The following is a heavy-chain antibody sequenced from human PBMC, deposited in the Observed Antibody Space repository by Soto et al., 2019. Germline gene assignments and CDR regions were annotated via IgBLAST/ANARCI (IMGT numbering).Heavy chain of an antibody. J-gene: IGHJ3*02. CDR1: GGSISSGGYY. Sequence: QVQLQESGPGLVKPSQTLSLTCTVSGGSISSGGYYWSWIRQHPGKGLEWIGYIYYSGSTYYNPSLKSRVTISVDTSKDQFSLKLSSVTAADTAVYYCAGESRYSDDPVTGFDIWGQGTMVTVSS. V-gene: IGHV4-31*03. CDR3: AGESRYSDDPVTGFDI. D-gene: IGHD5-18*01. CDR2: IYYSGST.